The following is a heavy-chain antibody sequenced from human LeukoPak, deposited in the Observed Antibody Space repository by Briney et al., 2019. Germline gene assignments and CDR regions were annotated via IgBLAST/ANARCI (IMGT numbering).Heavy chain of an antibody. V-gene: IGHV3-30*18. Sequence: PGGSLRLSCAASGFSFSSYAIHWVRQAPGKGLEWVALISYDGSNKYYVDSVKGRFAISRDNSKNTLYLQMNSLRAEDTAVYYCAKGVGVDYWGQGTLVTVSS. CDR2: ISYDGSNK. J-gene: IGHJ4*02. CDR1: GFSFSSYA. D-gene: IGHD1-26*01. CDR3: AKGVGVDY.